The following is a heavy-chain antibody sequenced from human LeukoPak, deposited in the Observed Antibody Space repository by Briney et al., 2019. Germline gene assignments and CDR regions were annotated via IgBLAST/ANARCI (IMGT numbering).Heavy chain of an antibody. V-gene: IGHV4-30-2*01. D-gene: IGHD5-24*01. J-gene: IGHJ3*02. Sequence: PSETLSLTCAVSGGSISSGGYSWSWLRQPPGKGLEWIGSIYHSGSTYYNPSLKSRVTISVDRSKNQFSLKLSSVTAADTAVYYCARKDGDIWGQGTMVTVSS. CDR2: IYHSGST. CDR3: ARKDGDI. CDR1: GGSISSGGYS.